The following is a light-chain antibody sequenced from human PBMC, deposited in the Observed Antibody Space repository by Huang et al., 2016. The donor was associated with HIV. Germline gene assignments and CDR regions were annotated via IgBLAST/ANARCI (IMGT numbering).Light chain of an antibody. Sequence: EIVLTQFPGTLSLSPGERATLYCRASQSVSTYYVAWFQQKPGQAPRLLIYGTSSRSTGTPGRFSCSGSGTDFALSISRLEPEDFAVYYCQHYGGSQWTFGQGTKVEIK. V-gene: IGKV3-20*01. CDR3: QHYGGSQWT. CDR2: GTS. CDR1: QSVSTYY. J-gene: IGKJ1*01.